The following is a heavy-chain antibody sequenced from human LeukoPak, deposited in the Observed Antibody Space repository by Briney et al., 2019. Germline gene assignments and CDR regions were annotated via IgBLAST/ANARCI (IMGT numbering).Heavy chain of an antibody. CDR2: VYYSGAT. CDR1: GGYISDYY. D-gene: IGHD6-19*01. Sequence: SETLSLTCTVSGGYISDYYWSCIRHPPGTGLEWRGYVYYSGATNYNPSLKSRVTISVDSSKTQFSLKMHSVTAADTAVYYCARGAVRSGWYNWFDPWGQGTLVTVSS. CDR3: ARGAVRSGWYNWFDP. V-gene: IGHV4-59*01. J-gene: IGHJ5*02.